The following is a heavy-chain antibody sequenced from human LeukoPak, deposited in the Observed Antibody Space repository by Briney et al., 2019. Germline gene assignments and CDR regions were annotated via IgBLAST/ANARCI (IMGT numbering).Heavy chain of an antibody. J-gene: IGHJ4*02. CDR1: GFTFSSYG. Sequence: GRSLRLSCAASGFTFSSYGMHWVRQAPGKGLEWVAVIWYDGSNKYYADSVKGRFTISRDNSKNTLYLQMNSLRAEDTAVCYRATRAPDYGDYELSYWGQGTLVTVSS. D-gene: IGHD4-17*01. CDR3: ATRAPDYGDYELSY. V-gene: IGHV3-33*01. CDR2: IWYDGSNK.